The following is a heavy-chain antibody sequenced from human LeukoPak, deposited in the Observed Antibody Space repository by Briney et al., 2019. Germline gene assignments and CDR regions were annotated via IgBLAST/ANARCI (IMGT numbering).Heavy chain of an antibody. V-gene: IGHV3-53*01. D-gene: IGHD4-17*01. J-gene: IGHJ4*02. CDR2: IYNDGST. CDR1: GLTVSSSY. CDR3: ARASTTVPNLLDN. Sequence: GGSLRLSCAASGLTVSSSYMSWVRQAPGKGLEWVSIIYNDGSTYYADSMKGRFTISRDNAKNTLYLQMNSLRAEDTAVYYCARASTTVPNLLDNWGQGTLVTVSS.